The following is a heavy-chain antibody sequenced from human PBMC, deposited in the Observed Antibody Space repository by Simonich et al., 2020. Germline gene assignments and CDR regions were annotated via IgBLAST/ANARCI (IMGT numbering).Heavy chain of an antibody. J-gene: IGHJ4*02. D-gene: IGHD1-1*01. CDR2: ISSSISYI. CDR3: ARANERDY. CDR1: GFTFSSYS. Sequence: EVQLVESGGGLVKPGGSLRLSCAASGFTFSSYSMNWVRPAPGNGLGWVSSISSSISYIYYADSVKGRFTISRDNAKNSLYLQMNSLRAEDTAVYYCARANERDYWGQGTLVTVSS. V-gene: IGHV3-21*01.